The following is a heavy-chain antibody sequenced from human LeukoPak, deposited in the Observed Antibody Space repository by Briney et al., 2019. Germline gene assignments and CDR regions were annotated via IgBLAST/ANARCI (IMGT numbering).Heavy chain of an antibody. J-gene: IGHJ4*02. D-gene: IGHD3-3*01. V-gene: IGHV4-38-2*01. Sequence: SETLSLTCAVSGYSISSGYYWGWTRQRTGKGLEWIGRIYHSGSTYYNPALKSRVTISVDTSKIQFSLKLSSVTAADTAVYYCARKEAGDYDFWSGYYYYFDYWGQGTLVTVSS. CDR2: IYHSGST. CDR3: ARKEAGDYDFWSGYYYYFDY. CDR1: GYSISSGYY.